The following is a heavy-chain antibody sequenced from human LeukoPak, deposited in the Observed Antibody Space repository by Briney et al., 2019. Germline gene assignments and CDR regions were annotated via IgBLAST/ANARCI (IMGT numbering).Heavy chain of an antibody. J-gene: IGHJ4*02. CDR1: GGSISSGTYY. V-gene: IGHV4-61*02. Sequence: SETLSLTCTVSGGSISSGTYYWIWIRQPAGKGLEWIGRVYTSGSTNYNPSLKSRVTISVDTSKNQFSLKLSSVTAADTAVYYCARWAIYSGWYIDYWGQGTLVTVSS. CDR3: ARWAIYSGWYIDY. D-gene: IGHD6-19*01. CDR2: VYTSGST.